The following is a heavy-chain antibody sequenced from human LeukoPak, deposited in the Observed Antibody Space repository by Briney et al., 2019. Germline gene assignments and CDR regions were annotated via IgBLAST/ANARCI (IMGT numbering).Heavy chain of an antibody. Sequence: TSETLSLTCAVYGGSFSGYYWSWIRQPPGKGLVWIGEINHSGSTNYNPSLKSRVTISVDTSKNQFSLKLSSVTAADTAVYYCARVVVPAAHNWFDPWGQGTLVTVSS. CDR3: ARVVVPAAHNWFDP. V-gene: IGHV4-34*01. CDR2: INHSGST. J-gene: IGHJ5*02. CDR1: GGSFSGYY. D-gene: IGHD2-2*01.